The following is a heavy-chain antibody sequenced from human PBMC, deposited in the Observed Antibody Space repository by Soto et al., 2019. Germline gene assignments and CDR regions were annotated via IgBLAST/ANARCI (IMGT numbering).Heavy chain of an antibody. D-gene: IGHD2-15*01. V-gene: IGHV4-34*01. CDR1: GGSFSGYY. Sequence: QVQLQQWGAGLLKPSETLSLTCAVYGGSFSGYYWSWIRQPPGKGLEWIGEINHSGSTNYNPSLKSRVTISVDTSKNQFSLKLSSVTAADTAVYYCARGLGGYCSGGSCYHELGPGYWGQGTLVTVSS. CDR2: INHSGST. J-gene: IGHJ4*02. CDR3: ARGLGGYCSGGSCYHELGPGY.